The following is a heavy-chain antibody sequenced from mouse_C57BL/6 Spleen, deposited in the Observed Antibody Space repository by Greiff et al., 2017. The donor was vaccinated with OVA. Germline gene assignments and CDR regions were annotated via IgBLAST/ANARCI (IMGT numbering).Heavy chain of an antibody. D-gene: IGHD3-3*01. V-gene: IGHV5-6*01. CDR2: ISSGGSYT. Sequence: EVMLVESGGDLVKPGGSLKLSCAASGFTFSSYGMSWVRQTPDKRLEWVATISSGGSYTYYPDSVKGRFTISRDNAKNTLYLQMSSLKSEDTAMYYCARHEDRVDAMDYWGQGTSVTVSS. CDR3: ARHEDRVDAMDY. J-gene: IGHJ4*01. CDR1: GFTFSSYG.